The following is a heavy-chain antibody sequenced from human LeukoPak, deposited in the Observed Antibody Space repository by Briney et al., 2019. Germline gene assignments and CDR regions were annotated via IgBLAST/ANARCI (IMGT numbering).Heavy chain of an antibody. Sequence: SETLSLTCAVYGESFNDFYWSWIRQPPGKGLEWIGEIHHRGTANYNPSLESRVTISADTSKNQFSLYLTSVTAADTAVYYCARWVATILHSFDVWGHGTMVTVSS. CDR2: IHHRGTA. J-gene: IGHJ3*01. CDR3: ARWVATILHSFDV. V-gene: IGHV4-34*01. D-gene: IGHD5-12*01. CDR1: GESFNDFY.